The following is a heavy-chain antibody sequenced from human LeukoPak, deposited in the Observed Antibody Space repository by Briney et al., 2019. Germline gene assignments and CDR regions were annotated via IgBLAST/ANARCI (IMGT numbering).Heavy chain of an antibody. D-gene: IGHD3-10*01. J-gene: IGHJ4*02. CDR3: AREVRGFDY. V-gene: IGHV4-59*12. CDR2: IYYSGST. Sequence: SETLSLTCTVSGGSISSFYWSWIRQPPGKGLEWIGSIYYSGSTNYNPSLKSRVTISVDTSKNQFSLKLSSVTAADTAVYYCAREVRGFDYWGQGTLVTVSS. CDR1: GGSISSFY.